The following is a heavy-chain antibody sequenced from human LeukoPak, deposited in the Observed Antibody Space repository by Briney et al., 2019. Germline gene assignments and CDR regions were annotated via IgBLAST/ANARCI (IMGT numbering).Heavy chain of an antibody. V-gene: IGHV1-18*01. D-gene: IGHD3-10*01. CDR2: ISAYNGNT. CDR1: GYTFTSYG. CDR3: ARDSHKLLWFGEAFDY. Sequence: ASVTVSCKASGYTFTSYGISWVRQAPGQGLEWMGWISAYNGNTNYAQKLQGRVTMTTDTSTSTAYMELRSLRSDDTAVYYCARDSHKLLWFGEAFDYWGQGTLVTVSS. J-gene: IGHJ4*02.